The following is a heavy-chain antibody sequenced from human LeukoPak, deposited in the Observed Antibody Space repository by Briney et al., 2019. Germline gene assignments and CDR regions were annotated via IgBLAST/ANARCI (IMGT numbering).Heavy chain of an antibody. J-gene: IGHJ4*02. CDR1: GFTFSSYG. D-gene: IGHD6-19*01. V-gene: IGHV3-30*03. Sequence: PGGSLRLSCAASGFTFSSYGMHWVRQAPGKGLEWVAVISYDGSNKYYADSMKGRFTISRDNSKNTLYLQMNSLRADDTAVYYCATNSLAVAGTGLGSYWGQGTLVTVSS. CDR2: ISYDGSNK. CDR3: ATNSLAVAGTGLGSY.